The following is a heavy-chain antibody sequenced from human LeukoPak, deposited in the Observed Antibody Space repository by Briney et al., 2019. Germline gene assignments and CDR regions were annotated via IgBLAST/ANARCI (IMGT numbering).Heavy chain of an antibody. V-gene: IGHV3-30-3*01. CDR3: ARGNSGSSYVEYYYGMDV. CDR2: ISYDGSNK. D-gene: IGHD1-26*01. CDR1: GFTFSSYA. Sequence: GSLRLSCAASGFTFSSYAMHWVRQAPGKGLEWVAVISYDGSNKYYADSVKGRFTISRDNSKNTLYLQMNSLRAEDTAVYYCARGNSGSSYVEYYYGMDVWGQGTTVTVSS. J-gene: IGHJ6*02.